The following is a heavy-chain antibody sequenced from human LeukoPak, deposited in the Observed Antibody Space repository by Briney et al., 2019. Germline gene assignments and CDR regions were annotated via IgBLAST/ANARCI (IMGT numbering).Heavy chain of an antibody. Sequence: SVKVSCKASGFIFSNSAIQWVRQARGQRLEWIGWIVVGSGNTNYAQKFQERVTITRDMPTSTAYMELSSLRSEDTAVYYCAADDLAHGYWGQGTLVTVSS. J-gene: IGHJ4*02. CDR2: IVVGSGNT. CDR1: GFIFSNSA. CDR3: AADDLAHGY. V-gene: IGHV1-58*02.